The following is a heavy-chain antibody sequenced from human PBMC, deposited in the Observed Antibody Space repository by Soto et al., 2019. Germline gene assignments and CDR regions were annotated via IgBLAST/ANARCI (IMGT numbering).Heavy chain of an antibody. J-gene: IGHJ4*02. V-gene: IGHV1-69*01. CDR3: ALRSDPVAGTWGPFDY. Sequence: QVQLVQSGAEVKKPGSSVKVSCKASGGTFSSYAISWVRQAPGQGLEWMGGIIPIYGTANYAQKFQGRVTITADESTSTAYMELSSLRSEDTAVYYCALRSDPVAGTWGPFDYWGQGTLVTVSS. CDR1: GGTFSSYA. D-gene: IGHD6-19*01. CDR2: IIPIYGTA.